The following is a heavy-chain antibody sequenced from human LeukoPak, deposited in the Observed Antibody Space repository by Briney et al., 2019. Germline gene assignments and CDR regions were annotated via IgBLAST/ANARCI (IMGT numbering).Heavy chain of an antibody. Sequence: ASVKVSCKASGGTFTSYAISWVRQAPGQGLEWMGGIIPIFGTANYAQKFQGRVTITADKSTTTAYMELSSLRSEDTAVYYCATKDYYDGEGYFDYWGQGTLVTVSS. CDR1: GGTFTSYA. V-gene: IGHV1-69*06. J-gene: IGHJ4*02. CDR3: ATKDYYDGEGYFDY. CDR2: IIPIFGTA. D-gene: IGHD3-22*01.